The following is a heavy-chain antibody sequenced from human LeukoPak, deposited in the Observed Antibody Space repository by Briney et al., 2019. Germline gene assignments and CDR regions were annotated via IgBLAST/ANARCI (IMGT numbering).Heavy chain of an antibody. CDR3: ARGVLLCDSSSYWYFDL. V-gene: IGHV6-1*01. Sequence: SQTLSLTCAISGDSVSSNSAAWNWIRQSPSRGLEWLGRTYYRSKWYNDYAVSVKSRITINPDTSKNQFSLQLNSVTPEDTAVYYCARGVLLCDSSSYWYFDLWGRGTLVTVSS. CDR2: TYYRSKWYN. D-gene: IGHD3-22*01. J-gene: IGHJ2*01. CDR1: GDSVSSNSAA.